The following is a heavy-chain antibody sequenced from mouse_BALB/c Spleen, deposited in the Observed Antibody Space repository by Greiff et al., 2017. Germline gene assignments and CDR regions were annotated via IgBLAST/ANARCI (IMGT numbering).Heavy chain of an antibody. D-gene: IGHD2-10*01. J-gene: IGHJ2*01. CDR3: ARGSYYGNYVSYFDY. CDR1: GYSFTSYW. Sequence: VQLQQSGPQLVRPGASVKISCKASGYSFTSYWMHWVKQRPGQGLEWIGMIDPSDSETRLNQKFKDKATLTVDKSSSTAYMQLSSPTSEDSAVYYCARGSYYGNYVSYFDYWGQGTTRTVSS. CDR2: IDPSDSET. V-gene: IGHV1S126*01.